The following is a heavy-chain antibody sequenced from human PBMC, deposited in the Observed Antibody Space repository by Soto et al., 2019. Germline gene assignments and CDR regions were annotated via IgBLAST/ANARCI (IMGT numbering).Heavy chain of an antibody. Sequence: GGSLRLSCAASGFTFSSYSMNWVRQAPGKGLEWVSYISSSSSTIYYADSVKGRFTISRDNAKNSLYLQMNSLRDEDTAVYYCARDLGRYYGSGSYYDYWGQGTLVTVSS. CDR1: GFTFSSYS. D-gene: IGHD3-10*01. CDR2: ISSSSSTI. CDR3: ARDLGRYYGSGSYYDY. J-gene: IGHJ4*02. V-gene: IGHV3-48*02.